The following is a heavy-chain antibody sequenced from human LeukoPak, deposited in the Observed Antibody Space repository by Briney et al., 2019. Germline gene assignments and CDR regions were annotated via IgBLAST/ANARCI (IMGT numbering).Heavy chain of an antibody. CDR3: AKDKFQNWPSFDY. CDR2: ISGSGDST. J-gene: IGHJ4*02. V-gene: IGHV3-23*01. Sequence: PGGSLRLSCAASGFTFSTYAMSWVRQAPGKGLEWVSVISGSGDSTYYTDSVKGRFTISRDNSKNTLYLQMNSLRAEDTAVYYCAKDKFQNWPSFDYWGQGTLVTVSS. CDR1: GFTFSTYA. D-gene: IGHD1-1*01.